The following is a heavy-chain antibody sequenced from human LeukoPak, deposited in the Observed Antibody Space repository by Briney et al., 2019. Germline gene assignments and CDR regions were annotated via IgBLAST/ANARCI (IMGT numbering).Heavy chain of an antibody. CDR2: INSDGSST. V-gene: IGHV3-74*01. D-gene: IGHD6-6*01. J-gene: IGHJ4*02. Sequence: GGSLRLSCAASGFTFSTYWMHWVRQVPGKGLMWVSRINSDGSSTSYADSVKGRFTISRDNAKNTLYLQMNSLRAEDTAVYYCAREIFSSSSEGFDYWGQGTLVTVSS. CDR1: GFTFSTYW. CDR3: AREIFSSSSEGFDY.